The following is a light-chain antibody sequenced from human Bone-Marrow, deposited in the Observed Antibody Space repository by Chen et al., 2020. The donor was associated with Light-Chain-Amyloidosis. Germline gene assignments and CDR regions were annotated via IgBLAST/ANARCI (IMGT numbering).Light chain of an antibody. Sequence: SYELTQPPSVSVSPGQTARITCSGDDLPTKYAYWYQQKPGQAPELVIHRDTERPSGISERFSGSSSGTTSTLTISGGQAEDEADSHCQSADSSGTYEVIFGGGTKLTVL. V-gene: IGLV3-25*03. CDR3: QSADSSGTYEVI. CDR2: RDT. J-gene: IGLJ2*01. CDR1: DLPTKY.